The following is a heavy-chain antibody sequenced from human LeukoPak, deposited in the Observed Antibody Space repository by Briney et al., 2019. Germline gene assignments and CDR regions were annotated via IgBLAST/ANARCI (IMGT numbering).Heavy chain of an antibody. CDR2: IYYSGST. CDR1: GGSISSYY. D-gene: IGHD1-1*01. J-gene: IGHJ6*03. V-gene: IGHV4-59*01. Sequence: SETLSLTCTVSGGSISSYYWSWIRQPPGKGLEWIGYIYYSGSTNYNPSLKSRVTISVDTSKNQFSLKLSSVTAADTAVYYCARRTGQRLTKHHYYYYYMDVWGKGTTVTISS. CDR3: ARRTGQRLTKHHYYYYYMDV.